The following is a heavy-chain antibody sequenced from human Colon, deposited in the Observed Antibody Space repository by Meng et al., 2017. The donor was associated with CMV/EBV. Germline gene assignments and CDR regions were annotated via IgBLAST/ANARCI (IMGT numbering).Heavy chain of an antibody. V-gene: IGHV3-30*02. CDR1: TVGHYG. CDR3: AKDLMLGFGSGTQYYFDS. Sequence: TVGHYGMHWVRQAPGKWMEWAAFIRYDGSDTWYADFVKGRFTISRDNFKNTLYLQMTGLSAEDTAVYYCAKDLMLGFGSGTQYYFDSWGQGTLVTVSS. CDR2: IRYDGSDT. D-gene: IGHD3-10*01. J-gene: IGHJ4*02.